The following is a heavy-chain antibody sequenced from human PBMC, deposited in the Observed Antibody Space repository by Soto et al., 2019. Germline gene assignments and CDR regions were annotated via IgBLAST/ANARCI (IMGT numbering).Heavy chain of an antibody. J-gene: IGHJ4*02. D-gene: IGHD5-12*01. Sequence: QITLKESGPTLVKPTQTLTLTCTFSGFSLTTSGVGVGWIRQPPGKALEWLAVIYWNDDKRYSPSLKSRLTIPKDTSKNQVVLTMTNMDPVDTATYYCAHFSGYEQFDYWGQGTLVTVSS. V-gene: IGHV2-5*01. CDR1: GFSLTTSGVG. CDR2: IYWNDDK. CDR3: AHFSGYEQFDY.